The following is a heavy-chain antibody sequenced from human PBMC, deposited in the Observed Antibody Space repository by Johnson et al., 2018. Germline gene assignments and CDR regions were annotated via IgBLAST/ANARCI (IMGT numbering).Heavy chain of an antibody. V-gene: IGHV4-59*11. D-gene: IGHD1-26*01. CDR1: RGSLSSHY. Sequence: QVQLVQSGPGLVKPSETLSLTCTVSRGSLSSHYWSWIRQPPGMGLEWIGYIFHSGTTNYNPSLQSRVTISVDTSKNQFSLGLGSVTAADTAVYYCARRRWDSYDAFDIWGQGTMVTVSS. CDR2: IFHSGTT. CDR3: ARRRWDSYDAFDI. J-gene: IGHJ3*02.